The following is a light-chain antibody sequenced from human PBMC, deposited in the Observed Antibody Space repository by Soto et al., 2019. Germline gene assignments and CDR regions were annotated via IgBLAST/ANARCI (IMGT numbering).Light chain of an antibody. Sequence: DIQMTQSPYTLSASVGDRVTITSRASQSISTWLAWYQQEPGKAPKLLIYKASSLEGAVTSRYGGSGSGTLFNITISSLHADEFESCYCQHFNPYRLICGGGTTVDI. CDR2: KAS. CDR3: QHFNPYRLI. V-gene: IGKV1-5*03. J-gene: IGKJ4*01. CDR1: QSISTW.